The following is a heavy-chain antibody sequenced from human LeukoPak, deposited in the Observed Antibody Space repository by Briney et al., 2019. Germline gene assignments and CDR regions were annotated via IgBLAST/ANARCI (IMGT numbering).Heavy chain of an antibody. Sequence: SETLALTCTVSGGSISSYYWSWIRQPPGKGLEWIGYIYYSGSTNYNPSLTSRVTISVDTSKNQFSLKRSSVTAADTAVYYCARDRDAFDIWGQGTMVTVSS. J-gene: IGHJ3*02. CDR3: ARDRDAFDI. CDR1: GGSISSYY. V-gene: IGHV4-59*01. CDR2: IYYSGST.